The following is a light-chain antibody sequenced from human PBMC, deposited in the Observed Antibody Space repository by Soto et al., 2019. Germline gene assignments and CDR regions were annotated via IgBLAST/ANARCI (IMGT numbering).Light chain of an antibody. CDR3: QQYKNWPPLT. Sequence: EIVMTQSPATLSVSPGETATLSCRASQSVSSNLAWYQQKTGQGPRLLIYGAFTRATGIPARFSGSGSGTEFTLTISSLQSEDFAVYYCQQYKNWPPLTFGGGTKVEIK. V-gene: IGKV3-15*01. CDR2: GAF. CDR1: QSVSSN. J-gene: IGKJ4*01.